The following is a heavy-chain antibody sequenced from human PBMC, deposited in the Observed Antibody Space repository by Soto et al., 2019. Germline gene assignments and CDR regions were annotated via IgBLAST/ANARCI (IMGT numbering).Heavy chain of an antibody. J-gene: IGHJ6*02. CDR3: ARQERWLQLGYYYYGMDV. V-gene: IGHV5-10-1*01. CDR2: IDPSDSYT. CDR1: GYSFTSYW. D-gene: IGHD5-12*01. Sequence: GESLKISCKGSGYSFTSYWISWVRQMPGKGLEWMGRIDPSDSYTNYSPSFQGHVTISADKSISTAYLQWSSLKASDTAMYYCARQERWLQLGYYYYGMDVWGQGTTVTVS.